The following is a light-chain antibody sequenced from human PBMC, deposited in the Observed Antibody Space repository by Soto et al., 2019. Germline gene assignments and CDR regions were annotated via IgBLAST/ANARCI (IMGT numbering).Light chain of an antibody. Sequence: EIVMTQSPVTLSVSAGERATLSCRASQSVIRDLAWYQQKPGQAPRLLIYGASSRATGIPDRFSGSGSGTDFTLTISRLEPEDFAVYYCQQYGSSPWTFGQGTKVDIK. CDR1: QSVIRD. J-gene: IGKJ1*01. CDR3: QQYGSSPWT. V-gene: IGKV3-20*01. CDR2: GAS.